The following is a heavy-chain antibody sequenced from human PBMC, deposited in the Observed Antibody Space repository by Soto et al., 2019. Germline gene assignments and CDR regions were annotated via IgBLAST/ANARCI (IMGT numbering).Heavy chain of an antibody. Sequence: PSETLSLTCAVSGGSISRSTWCSWVRQPPGKGLEWIGEIYHSGSTNYNPSLKSRVTISVDKSKNQFSLKLSSVTAADTAVYYCARGIAAAGMGWFDPWGQGTLVTVSS. V-gene: IGHV4-4*02. J-gene: IGHJ5*02. CDR2: IYHSGST. CDR1: GGSISRSTW. CDR3: ARGIAAAGMGWFDP. D-gene: IGHD6-13*01.